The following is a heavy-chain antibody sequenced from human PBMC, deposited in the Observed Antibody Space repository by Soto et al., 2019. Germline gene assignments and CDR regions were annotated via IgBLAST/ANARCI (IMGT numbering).Heavy chain of an antibody. CDR2: IYYSGIT. D-gene: IGHD3-10*01. Sequence: SETLSLTCTVSGGSISSYYWSWIREPPGKGLEWIGYIYYSGITKYSPSLKSRVTISVDTSKNQFSLKLSSVTAAETAVYYCARDYGSGSYSYNYFDTWGQGTLVTVSS. J-gene: IGHJ5*02. CDR1: GGSISSYY. V-gene: IGHV4-59*01. CDR3: ARDYGSGSYSYNYFDT.